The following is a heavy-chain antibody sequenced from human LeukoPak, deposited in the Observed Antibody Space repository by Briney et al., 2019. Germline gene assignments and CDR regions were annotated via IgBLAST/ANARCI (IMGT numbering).Heavy chain of an antibody. CDR2: INPNSGGT. V-gene: IGHV1-2*02. J-gene: IGHJ4*02. D-gene: IGHD5-12*01. Sequence: ASVKVSRKASGYTFTGYYMDWVRQAPGQGLEWMGWINPNSGGTNYAQKFQGRVTMTRDTSISTAYMELSRLRSDDTAVYYCARDPSRGYGFDYWGQGTLVTVSS. CDR3: ARDPSRGYGFDY. CDR1: GYTFTGYY.